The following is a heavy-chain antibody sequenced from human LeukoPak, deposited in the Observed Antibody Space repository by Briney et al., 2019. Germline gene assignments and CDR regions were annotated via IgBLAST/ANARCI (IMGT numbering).Heavy chain of an antibody. D-gene: IGHD3-3*01. CDR1: GGSISSYY. V-gene: IGHV4-4*07. J-gene: IGHJ5*02. CDR3: ARDRRGRPYDFWSGYYTGIGWFDP. Sequence: SETLALTCTVSGGSISSYYWRWIRQPAGKGLEWIGRIYTSGSPNYNPSLKSRVTMSVDTSRNQFSLKLSSVTAADTAVYYCARDRRGRPYDFWSGYYTGIGWFDPWGQGTLVTVSS. CDR2: IYTSGSP.